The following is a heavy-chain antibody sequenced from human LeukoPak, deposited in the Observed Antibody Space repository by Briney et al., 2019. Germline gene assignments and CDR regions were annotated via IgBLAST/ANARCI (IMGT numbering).Heavy chain of an antibody. J-gene: IGHJ4*02. V-gene: IGHV3-23*01. CDR2: ISGSGGST. CDR3: AKWFGEPFFDY. Sequence: GGSLRLSCAAPGFTFSNYAMSWVRQAPGKGLEWVSGISGSGGSTYYAESVKGRFTISRDNSKNTLYLQMNSLRAEDTALHYCAKWFGEPFFDYWGQGTLVTVSS. D-gene: IGHD3-10*01. CDR1: GFTFSNYA.